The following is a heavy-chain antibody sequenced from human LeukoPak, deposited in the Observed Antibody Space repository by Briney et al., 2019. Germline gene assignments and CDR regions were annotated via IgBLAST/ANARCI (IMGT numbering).Heavy chain of an antibody. Sequence: ASVKVSCKASGYTFTGYYMHWVRQAPGQGLEWMGWINPNSGGTNYAQKFQGRVTMTRDTSISTAYMELSRLRSDDTAVYYCARGTGTTSLLYYYYYMDVWGKGTTVTVSS. V-gene: IGHV1-2*02. J-gene: IGHJ6*03. CDR3: ARGTGTTSLLYYYYYMDV. CDR2: INPNSGGT. D-gene: IGHD1-7*01. CDR1: GYTFTGYY.